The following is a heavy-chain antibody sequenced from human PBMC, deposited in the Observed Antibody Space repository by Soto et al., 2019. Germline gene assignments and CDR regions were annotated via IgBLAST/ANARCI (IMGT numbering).Heavy chain of an antibody. CDR3: PKQYGDPGESY. J-gene: IGHJ4*02. CDR2: IYPADSDT. CDR1: GYTFTNHW. Sequence: PGESLKISCKGSGYTFTNHWIAWVRQMPGKGLEWMGIIYPADSDTRYSPSFQGQVTISADKSISTAYVQWSSLKASDTAIYYCPKQYGDPGESYWDQKTPSTVPS. D-gene: IGHD4-17*01. V-gene: IGHV5-51*01.